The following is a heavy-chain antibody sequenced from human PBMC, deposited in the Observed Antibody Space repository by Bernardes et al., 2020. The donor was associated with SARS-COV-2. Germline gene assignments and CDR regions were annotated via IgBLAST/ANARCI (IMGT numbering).Heavy chain of an antibody. CDR1: GFTLRNHH. D-gene: IGHD5-18*01. V-gene: IGHV3-48*01. CDR2: ISMNSDAI. J-gene: IGHJ6*02. CDR3: TRDSGYGYGMDV. Sequence: GGSLRLSCAASGFTLRNHHMNWVRQAPGKGLEWLSYISMNSDAIYYADSVQGRFTTSRDNVKNSLYLQMNSLRVEDTALYYCTRDSGYGYGMDVWGQGTTVTVSS.